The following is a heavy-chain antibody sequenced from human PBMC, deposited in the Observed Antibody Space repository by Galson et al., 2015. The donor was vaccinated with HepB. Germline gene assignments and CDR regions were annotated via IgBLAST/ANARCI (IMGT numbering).Heavy chain of an antibody. CDR3: AKTRFDFWSGYFDFDY. CDR1: GFTFSSYA. Sequence: SLRLSCAASGFTFSSYAMSWVRQAPGKGLEWVSAISGSGGSTYYADSVKGRFTISRDNSKNTLYLQMNSLRAEDTAVYYCAKTRFDFWSGYFDFDYWGQGTLVTVSS. D-gene: IGHD3-3*01. CDR2: ISGSGGST. V-gene: IGHV3-23*01. J-gene: IGHJ4*02.